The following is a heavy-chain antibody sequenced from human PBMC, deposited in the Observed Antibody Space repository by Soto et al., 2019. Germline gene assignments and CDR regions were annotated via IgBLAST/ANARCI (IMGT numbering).Heavy chain of an antibody. CDR3: ARHQSHSSSYVDP. CDR1: GDSMRSRTDY. D-gene: IGHD6-13*01. Sequence: SETLSLTCAVSGDSMRSRTDYWGLIRQPPGRGLEWIGNIYYSGSTYYNPSLKSRVTISVDTSKNQFSLKLSSVTAADTAVYYCARHQSHSSSYVDPWGQGTLVTVSS. V-gene: IGHV4-39*01. CDR2: IYYSGST. J-gene: IGHJ5*02.